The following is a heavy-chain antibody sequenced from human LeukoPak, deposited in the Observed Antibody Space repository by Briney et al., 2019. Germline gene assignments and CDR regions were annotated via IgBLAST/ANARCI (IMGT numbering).Heavy chain of an antibody. CDR3: ARLVWDTTMADGDIDS. Sequence: GESLRLSCAASGFTFSSYSMNWVRQAPGKGLEWVSTISSASTYIYYADSVKGRFTISRDNAKNSLYLQMDSLRAEDTAMYYCARLVWDTTMADGDIDSWGQGTLLIVSS. V-gene: IGHV3-21*01. CDR2: ISSASTYI. D-gene: IGHD5-18*01. J-gene: IGHJ4*02. CDR1: GFTFSSYS.